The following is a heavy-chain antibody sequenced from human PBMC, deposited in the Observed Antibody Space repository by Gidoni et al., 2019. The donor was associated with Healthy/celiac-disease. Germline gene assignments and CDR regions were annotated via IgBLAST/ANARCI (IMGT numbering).Heavy chain of an antibody. D-gene: IGHD3-16*02. CDR1: GYSFTSHW. V-gene: IGHV5-10-1*03. CDR3: ARLYYDYVWGSYRLAGWFDP. CDR2: INPSDSYT. Sequence: EVQLVQSGAEVKKPGESLSISCKGSGYSFTSHWISWVRQMPGKGLEWMGRINPSDSYTNYSPSFQGHVTISADKSISTAYLQWSSLKASDTAMYYCARLYYDYVWGSYRLAGWFDPWGQGTLVTVSS. J-gene: IGHJ5*02.